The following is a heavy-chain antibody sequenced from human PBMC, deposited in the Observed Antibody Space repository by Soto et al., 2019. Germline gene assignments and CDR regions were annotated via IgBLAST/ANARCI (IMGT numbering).Heavy chain of an antibody. CDR2: IIPIFGTP. V-gene: IGHV1-69*06. J-gene: IGHJ5*02. CDR1: GGTFSTYT. Sequence: ASVKVSCKASGGTFSTYTFSWVRQAPGQGLEWMGRIIPIFGTPYYAQKFQGRVTITADKSTSTVYMELSSLRSDDAAVYFCARGLECRGYCLDKPTWFAPWGQGTLVTVSS. D-gene: IGHD2-15*01. CDR3: ARGLECRGYCLDKPTWFAP.